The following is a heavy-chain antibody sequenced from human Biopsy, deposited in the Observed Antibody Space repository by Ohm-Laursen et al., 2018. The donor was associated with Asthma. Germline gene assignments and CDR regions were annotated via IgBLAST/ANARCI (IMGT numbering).Heavy chain of an antibody. Sequence: PPGTLSLTWTVSGGSVSTGSYYWSWIRQPPGKGLEWIGYIYYTGSANYNPSLKSRVTISVDTSKNQFSLRLNSVTAADTAVYYCARGPNYHGSGRAPIGMDVWGQGTTVTVSS. V-gene: IGHV4-61*01. D-gene: IGHD3-10*01. J-gene: IGHJ6*02. CDR3: ARGPNYHGSGRAPIGMDV. CDR1: GGSVSTGSYY. CDR2: IYYTGSA.